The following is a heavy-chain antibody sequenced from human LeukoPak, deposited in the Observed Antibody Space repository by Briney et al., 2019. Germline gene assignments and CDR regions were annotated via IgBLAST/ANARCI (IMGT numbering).Heavy chain of an antibody. Sequence: GESLKISCKGSGYTFTTYWIGWVRQMPGNGLEWMGIIYPGDSDTRYSPSFQGQVTISADKSISTAYLQWSSLTASDTAIYSCASTYGPQLWFDPRGQGTLVTVSS. J-gene: IGHJ5*02. CDR1: GYTFTTYW. CDR3: ASTYGPQLWFDP. D-gene: IGHD3-10*01. CDR2: IYPGDSDT. V-gene: IGHV5-51*01.